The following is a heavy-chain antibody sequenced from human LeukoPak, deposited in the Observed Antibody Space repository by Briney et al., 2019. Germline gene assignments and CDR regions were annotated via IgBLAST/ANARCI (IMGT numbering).Heavy chain of an antibody. V-gene: IGHV3-66*03. D-gene: IGHD3-10*01. J-gene: IGHJ4*02. CDR1: GFTVISNY. Sequence: GGSLRLSCAVSGFTVISNYMSWVRQAPGKGLEWVSVIYNSGSAYYADSVKGRFTISRDSSKNTLYLQMNSLRAEGTAVYYCARDVPAISGSYYYFDYWGQGTLVTVSS. CDR3: ARDVPAISGSYYYFDY. CDR2: IYNSGSA.